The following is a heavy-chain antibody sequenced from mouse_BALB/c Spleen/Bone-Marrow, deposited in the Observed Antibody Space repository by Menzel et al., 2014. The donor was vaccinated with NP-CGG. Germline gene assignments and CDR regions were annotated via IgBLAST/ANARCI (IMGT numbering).Heavy chain of an antibody. CDR2: IRNKAKGYTT. V-gene: IGHV7-3*02. Sequence: EVKVVESGGGLVQPGGSLRLSCATSGFTFXDYYRSWVRQPPGKALEWLGFIRNKAKGYTTDYSASVKGRFTISRDNSQSISYLQMNTLRAEDSATYYCARDENVGIYWYFDVWGAGTTVTVSS. J-gene: IGHJ1*01. CDR1: GFTFXDYY. CDR3: ARDENVGIYWYFDV.